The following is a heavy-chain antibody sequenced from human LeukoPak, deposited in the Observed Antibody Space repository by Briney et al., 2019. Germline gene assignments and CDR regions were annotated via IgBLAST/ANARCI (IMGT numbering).Heavy chain of an antibody. CDR3: ARGFLVGYCSGGSSYRGNKATEFDY. Sequence: SETLSLTCAVYGGSFSGYYWSWIRQPPGKGLEWIGEINHSGSTNYNPSLKSRVTISVDTSKNQFSLKLSSVTAADTAVYYCARGFLVGYCSGGSSYRGNKATEFDYWGQGTLVTVSS. D-gene: IGHD2-15*01. J-gene: IGHJ4*02. V-gene: IGHV4-34*01. CDR1: GGSFSGYY. CDR2: INHSGST.